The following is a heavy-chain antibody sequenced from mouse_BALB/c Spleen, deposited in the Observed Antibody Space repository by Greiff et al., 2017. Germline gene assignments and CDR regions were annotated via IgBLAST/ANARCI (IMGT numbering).Heavy chain of an antibody. J-gene: IGHJ2*01. CDR1: GYTITSYC. CDR3: ARSTMDTTGFDY. D-gene: IGHD2-2*01. V-gene: IGHV1-7*01. Sequence: VQLQQSGAELAKPGASVKMSCKASGYTITSYCMHWVKQRPGQGLGWIGYIKPSTGYTEYNQKFKDKATLTADKSSSKSYMQLSSLTSEDTAIYYCARSTMDTTGFDYWGQGTTLTVSS. CDR2: IKPSTGYT.